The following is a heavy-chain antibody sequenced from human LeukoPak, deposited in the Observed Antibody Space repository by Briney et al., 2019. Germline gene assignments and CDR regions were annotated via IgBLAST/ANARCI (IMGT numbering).Heavy chain of an antibody. CDR2: INWNGGST. V-gene: IGHV3-20*01. CDR1: GYTFDDYG. J-gene: IGHJ4*02. D-gene: IGHD3-16*01. Sequence: GGSLRLSCAVSGYTFDDYGMSWVRQAPGKGLEWVSGINWNGGSTGYADSVKGRFTISRDNAKNSLYLQMNSLRAEDTALYHCARDAEFGGGNDYWGQGTLVTVSS. CDR3: ARDAEFGGGNDY.